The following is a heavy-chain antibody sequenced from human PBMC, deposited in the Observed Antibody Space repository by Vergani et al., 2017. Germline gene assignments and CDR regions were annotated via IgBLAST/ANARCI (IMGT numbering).Heavy chain of an antibody. V-gene: IGHV3-23*01. Sequence: EVQLLESGGGLVQPGGSLRLSCAASGFTFSSYAMSWVRQAPGKGLEWVSAISGSGGSTYYADSVKGRFTISRDNSKNTLYLQMNSLGAEDTAVYYCAKDHYGDSRLYYFDYWGQGTLVTVSS. CDR2: ISGSGGST. D-gene: IGHD4-17*01. J-gene: IGHJ4*02. CDR3: AKDHYGDSRLYYFDY. CDR1: GFTFSSYA.